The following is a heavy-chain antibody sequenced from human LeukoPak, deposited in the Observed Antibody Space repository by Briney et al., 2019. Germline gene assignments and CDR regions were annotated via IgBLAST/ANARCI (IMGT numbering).Heavy chain of an antibody. J-gene: IGHJ4*02. Sequence: GRSLRLSCAASGFTFSSYAMRWVRQAPGKGLEWVAVISYDGSNKYYADSVKGRFPLSRDNSKNPLYLQMNSLRAEGTAVYYCARDFETVAGTRYFDYWGQGTLVTVSS. V-gene: IGHV3-30-3*01. CDR1: GFTFSSYA. CDR2: ISYDGSNK. D-gene: IGHD6-19*01. CDR3: ARDFETVAGTRYFDY.